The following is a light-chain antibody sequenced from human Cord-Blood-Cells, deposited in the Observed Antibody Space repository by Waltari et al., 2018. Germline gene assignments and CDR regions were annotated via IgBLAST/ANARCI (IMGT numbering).Light chain of an antibody. CDR2: EGS. CDR3: CSYAGSSTWV. CDR1: SSDVGGYNY. V-gene: IGLV2-23*01. Sequence: QSALTQPASVSGSPGQSITISCTGTSSDVGGYNYVSWYQQHPGKAHKLMIYEGSKRHSGVSKRFSGSKSGNAASLTISGLQAEDEADYYCCSYAGSSTWVFGGGTKLTVL. J-gene: IGLJ3*02.